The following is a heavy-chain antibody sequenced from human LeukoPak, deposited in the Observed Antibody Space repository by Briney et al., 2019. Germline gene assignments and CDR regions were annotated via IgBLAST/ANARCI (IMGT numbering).Heavy chain of an antibody. CDR2: ISYDGSNK. J-gene: IGHJ4*02. Sequence: GGSLRLSCVASGFTFSSYGMHWVRQAPGKGLEWVAVISYDGSNKYYADSVKGRFTISRDNSKNTLYLQMNSLRAEDTAVYYCAKEWDYWGQGTLVTVSS. CDR3: AKEWDY. CDR1: GFTFSSYG. V-gene: IGHV3-30*18.